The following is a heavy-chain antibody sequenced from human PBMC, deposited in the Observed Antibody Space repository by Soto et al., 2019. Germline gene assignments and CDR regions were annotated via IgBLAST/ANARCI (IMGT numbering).Heavy chain of an antibody. CDR2: IYHSGST. D-gene: IGHD3-22*01. J-gene: IGHJ4*02. V-gene: IGHV4-30-2*01. CDR1: GGSISSGGYS. Sequence: QLQLQESGSGLVKPSQTLSLTCAVSGGSISSGGYSWSWIRQPPGKGLAWIGYIYHSGSTYYNSSLKSRVTISVDRCKNQVSLKLSSVTAADTAVYYCARYDSSGYLIDYWGQGTLVTVS. CDR3: ARYDSSGYLIDY.